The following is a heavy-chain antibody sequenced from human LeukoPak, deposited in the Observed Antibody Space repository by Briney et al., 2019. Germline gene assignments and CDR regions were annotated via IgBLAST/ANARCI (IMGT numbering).Heavy chain of an antibody. D-gene: IGHD3-22*01. V-gene: IGHV4-34*01. CDR2: INHSGST. CDR3: ARVWLNYYDSSGYYHDAFDI. CDR1: GGSFSGYY. J-gene: IGHJ3*02. Sequence: SESLSLTCAVYGGSFSGYYWSWIRQPPGKGLECIGEINHSGSTNYNPSLKSRVTISVDTSKNQFSLKLSSVTAADTAVYYCARVWLNYYDSSGYYHDAFDIWGQGTMVTVSS.